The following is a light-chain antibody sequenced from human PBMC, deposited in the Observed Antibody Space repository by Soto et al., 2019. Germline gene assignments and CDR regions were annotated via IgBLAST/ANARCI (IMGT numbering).Light chain of an antibody. CDR1: QSVDRY. J-gene: IGKJ2*01. CDR3: QQRAKWPTT. Sequence: EVVLTQSPDTLSLSPGETATLSCRASQSVDRYVAWYQQKLRQAPRLLIYDAYTRATDVAARFTGSGSATDFGLTISRLEPDELAVYYCQQRAKWPTTFGPGTKLE. CDR2: DAY. V-gene: IGKV3-11*01.